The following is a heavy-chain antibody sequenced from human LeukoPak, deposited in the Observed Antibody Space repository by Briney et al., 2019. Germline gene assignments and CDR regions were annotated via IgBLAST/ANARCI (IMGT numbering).Heavy chain of an antibody. D-gene: IGHD3-9*01. CDR1: GGSFSGYY. CDR3: ARRHYEILSGHPS. J-gene: IGHJ4*02. CDR2: IIHSGSP. Sequence: SETLSLTCAVYGGSFSGYYWSWIRQPPGKGLEWIGEIIHSGSPNYNPSLKSRVTMSIDTSKNQFSLNLSSVTAADTAVYYCARRHYEILSGHPSWGQGILVTVSS. V-gene: IGHV4-34*12.